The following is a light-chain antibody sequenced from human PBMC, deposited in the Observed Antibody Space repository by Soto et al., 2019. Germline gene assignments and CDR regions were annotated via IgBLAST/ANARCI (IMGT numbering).Light chain of an antibody. CDR2: EVT. CDR3: SSFTRTNTWV. V-gene: IGLV2-14*01. Sequence: QSALTQPASVSGSPGQSITISCTGTSSDVGRYNYVSWYQQHPGKAPKLVIYEVTYRPSGVSYRFSGSKSGNTASLTISGLQAEDEADYYCSSFTRTNTWVFGGGTKVTVL. J-gene: IGLJ3*02. CDR1: SSDVGRYNY.